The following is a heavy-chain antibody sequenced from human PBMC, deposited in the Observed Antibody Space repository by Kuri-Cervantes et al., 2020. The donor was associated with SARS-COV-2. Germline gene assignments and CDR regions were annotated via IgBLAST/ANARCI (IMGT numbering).Heavy chain of an antibody. D-gene: IGHD3-10*01. J-gene: IGHJ3*02. V-gene: IGHV1-69*01. CDR3: ARDRRGATRPDAFDI. CDR1: GGTFSSYA. Sequence: GGSLRLSCKASGGTFSSYAISWVRQAPGQGLEWMGGIIPIFGTANYAQKFQGRVTITADESTSTAYMELSSLRSEDTAVYYCARDRRGATRPDAFDIWGQGTMVTVSS. CDR2: IIPIFGTA.